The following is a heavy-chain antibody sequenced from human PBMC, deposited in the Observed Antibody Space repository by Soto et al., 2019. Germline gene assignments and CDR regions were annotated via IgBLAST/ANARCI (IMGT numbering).Heavy chain of an antibody. D-gene: IGHD3-22*01. J-gene: IGHJ4*02. CDR2: ISSSGSTI. CDR1: GFTFSSYE. Sequence: EVQLVESGGGLVQPGGSLRLSCAASGFTFSSYEMNWVRQAPGKGLEWVSYISSSGSTIYYADSVKGRFTISRDNAKNSLYLQMNSLRAEDTAVYYCASRLYYVCSGYPPGDYWGQGTLVTGSS. CDR3: ASRLYYVCSGYPPGDY. V-gene: IGHV3-48*03.